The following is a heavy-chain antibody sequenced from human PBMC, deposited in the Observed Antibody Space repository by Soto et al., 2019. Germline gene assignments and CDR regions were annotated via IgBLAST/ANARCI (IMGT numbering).Heavy chain of an antibody. Sequence: SETLSLTCTASGGSISGYYWSWIRQPPGKGLEWIGYLSNSGSTDYNPSLKSRVTISVDTAKNQFSMKLRSVTAADSAVYYCTKDRTKTACNRHYYYGMDVWGQGTTVTVSS. CDR2: LSNSGST. CDR3: TKDRTKTACNRHYYYGMDV. V-gene: IGHV4-59*01. D-gene: IGHD6-13*01. J-gene: IGHJ6*02. CDR1: GGSISGYY.